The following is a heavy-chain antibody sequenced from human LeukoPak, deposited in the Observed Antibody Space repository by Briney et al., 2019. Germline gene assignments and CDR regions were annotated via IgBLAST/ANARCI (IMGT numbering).Heavy chain of an antibody. CDR1: GGSISSSSYY. D-gene: IGHD2-15*01. CDR3: ARDYTYSTGGTYYDRFDY. CDR2: IYYSGST. J-gene: IGHJ4*02. Sequence: SETLSLTCTVSGGSISSSSYYWGWIRQPPGKGLEWIGSIYYSGSTYYNPSLKSRVTISVDTSKNQFSLKLSSVTAADTAVYYCARDYTYSTGGTYYDRFDYWGQGTLVTVSS. V-gene: IGHV4-39*02.